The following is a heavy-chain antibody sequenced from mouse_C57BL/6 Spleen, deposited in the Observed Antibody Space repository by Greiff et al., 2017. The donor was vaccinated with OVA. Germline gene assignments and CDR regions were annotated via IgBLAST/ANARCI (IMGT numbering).Heavy chain of an antibody. V-gene: IGHV5-9-1*02. CDR1: GFTFSSYA. CDR2: ISSGGDYI. CDR3: TRVLLGYFDV. J-gene: IGHJ1*03. D-gene: IGHD1-1*01. Sequence: DVMLVESGEGLVKPGGSLKLSCAASGFTFSSYAMSWVRQTPEKRLEWVAYISSGGDYIYYADTVKGRFTISRDNARNTLYLQMSSLKSEDTAMYYCTRVLLGYFDVWGTGTTVTVSS.